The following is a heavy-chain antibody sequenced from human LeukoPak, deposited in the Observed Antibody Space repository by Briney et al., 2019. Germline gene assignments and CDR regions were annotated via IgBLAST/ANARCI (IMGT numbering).Heavy chain of an antibody. V-gene: IGHV4-39*01. J-gene: IGHJ4*02. CDR1: GGSISSSSYY. CDR2: IYYSGST. D-gene: IGHD2-2*03. CDR3: ARHLVGYCSSTSCPQFGY. Sequence: PSETLSLTCTVSGGSISSSSYYWGWIRQPPGKGLEWIGSIYYSGSTYYNPSLKSRVTISVDTSKNQFSLKLSSVTAADTAVYYCARHLVGYCSSTSCPQFGYWGQGTLVTVPS.